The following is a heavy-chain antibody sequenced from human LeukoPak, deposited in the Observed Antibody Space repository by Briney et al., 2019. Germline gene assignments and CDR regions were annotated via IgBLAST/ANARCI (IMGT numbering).Heavy chain of an antibody. Sequence: SQTLSLTCAISGDGVSSNSATWNWIRQSPSRGLEWLGRTYYRSKWYKYYAVSVKGRITINPDTSKNQFSLQLNSVTPEDRAVYYCARGPSYFQHWGQGTLVTVSS. J-gene: IGHJ1*01. CDR3: ARGPSYFQH. V-gene: IGHV6-1*01. CDR1: GDGVSSNSAT. CDR2: TYYRSKWYK.